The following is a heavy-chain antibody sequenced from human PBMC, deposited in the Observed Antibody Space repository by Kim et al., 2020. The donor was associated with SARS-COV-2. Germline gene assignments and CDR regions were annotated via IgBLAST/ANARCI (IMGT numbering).Heavy chain of an antibody. V-gene: IGHV1-2*02. D-gene: IGHD6-19*01. CDR2: INPKNGDT. CDR3: ARGPISGAFDH. J-gene: IGHJ4*02. CDR1: GYTFTGIF. Sequence: ASVKVSCKASGYTFTGIFIHWLRQAPGQRPEWMGWINPKNGDTNYPQRFQGRVTMTRDTSFNTVSLDLRSLRYDDTGVYYCARGPISGAFDHWGQGTLVT.